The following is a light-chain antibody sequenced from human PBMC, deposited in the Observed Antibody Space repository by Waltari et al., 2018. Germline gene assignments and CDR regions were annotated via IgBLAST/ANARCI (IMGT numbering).Light chain of an antibody. CDR3: QHYESLPVT. V-gene: IGKV3-20*01. Sequence: EIVLTQSPGTLSLSPGERDTLSCRARQSISKYIAWYQQKPGQAPRLLIYHASSRAAGIPDRFSGSGSGTDFSLSISRLEPEDFAVYYCQHYESLPVTFGQGTKVEIK. J-gene: IGKJ1*01. CDR1: QSISKY. CDR2: HAS.